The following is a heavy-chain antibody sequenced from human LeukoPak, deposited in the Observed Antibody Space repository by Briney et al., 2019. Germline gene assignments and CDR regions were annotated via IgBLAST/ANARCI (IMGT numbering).Heavy chain of an antibody. V-gene: IGHV3-30*18. CDR1: GFTFSSYG. J-gene: IGHJ4*02. Sequence: GRSLRLSCAASGFTFSSYGMHWVRQAPGKGLEWVAVISYDGSNKYYADSVKGRFTISRDNSKNTLYLQMNSLRAEDTAVYYCAKEGPYYYGSGSALGDYWGQGTLVTVSS. CDR2: ISYDGSNK. D-gene: IGHD3-10*01. CDR3: AKEGPYYYGSGSALGDY.